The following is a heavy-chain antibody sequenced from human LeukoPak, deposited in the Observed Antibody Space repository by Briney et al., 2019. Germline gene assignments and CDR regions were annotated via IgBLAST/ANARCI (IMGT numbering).Heavy chain of an antibody. V-gene: IGHV3-30-3*01. Sequence: GGSLRLSCAASGFTFSSYAMHWVRQAPGKGLEWVALISYDGSNTYYADSVKGRFTISRDNSKNTVYLQMNSLRVEDTAVYYCAKVLSGSQGYWGQGTLVTVFS. CDR3: AKVLSGSQGY. CDR1: GFTFSSYA. CDR2: ISYDGSNT. D-gene: IGHD1-26*01. J-gene: IGHJ4*02.